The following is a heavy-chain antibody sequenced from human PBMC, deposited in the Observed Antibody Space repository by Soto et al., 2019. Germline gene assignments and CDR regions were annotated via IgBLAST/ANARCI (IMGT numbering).Heavy chain of an antibody. J-gene: IGHJ5*01. CDR3: AKESRGWLTGSSDS. CDR2: ISGTGGST. V-gene: IGHV3-23*01. Sequence: VGSLRLSCAASGFTFSTYAMTWVRQAPGKGLEWVSTISGTGGSTYYADSVKGRFTISRDNSKNTLYLQMSSLIVDDTAIYYCAKESRGWLTGSSDSWGQGTPVTVSS. CDR1: GFTFSTYA. D-gene: IGHD6-19*01.